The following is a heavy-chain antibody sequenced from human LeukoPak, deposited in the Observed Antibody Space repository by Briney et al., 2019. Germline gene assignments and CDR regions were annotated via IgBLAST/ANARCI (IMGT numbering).Heavy chain of an antibody. Sequence: PSETLSLTCTVSGGSISSSYWSWIRQPPGKGLEYIGYIYFSGSTNYNPSLKSRVTLSVDTSKNHFSLNLSSVTAADTAVYYCARGTGSHSTKLDYWGQGTLVTVSS. V-gene: IGHV4-59*01. CDR3: ARGTGSHSTKLDY. J-gene: IGHJ4*02. D-gene: IGHD3-10*01. CDR2: IYFSGST. CDR1: GGSISSSY.